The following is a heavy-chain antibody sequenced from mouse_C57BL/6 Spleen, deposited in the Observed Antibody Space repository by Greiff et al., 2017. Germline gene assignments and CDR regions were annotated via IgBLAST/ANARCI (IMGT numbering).Heavy chain of an antibody. CDR2: IYPSDSET. D-gene: IGHD4-1*01. Sequence: QVQLQQPGAELVRPGSSVKLSCKASGYTFTSYWMDWVKQRPGQGLEWIGNIYPSDSETHYNQKFKDKATLTVDKSSSTAYMQLSSLTSEDSAVYYCARANPHFDYWGQGTTLTVSS. CDR3: ARANPHFDY. CDR1: GYTFTSYW. V-gene: IGHV1-61*01. J-gene: IGHJ2*01.